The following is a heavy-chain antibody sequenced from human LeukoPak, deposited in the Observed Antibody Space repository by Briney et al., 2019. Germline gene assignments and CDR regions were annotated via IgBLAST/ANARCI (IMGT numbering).Heavy chain of an antibody. D-gene: IGHD2-15*01. CDR1: GGSFSGYC. J-gene: IGHJ5*02. CDR3: ARDFSGFDP. V-gene: IGHV4-34*01. Sequence: SETLSLTCAVYGGSFSGYCWSWIRQPPGKGLEWIGEINHSGSTNYNPSLKSRVTISVDTSKNQFSLKLSSVTAADTAVYYCARDFSGFDPWGQGTLVTVSS. CDR2: INHSGST.